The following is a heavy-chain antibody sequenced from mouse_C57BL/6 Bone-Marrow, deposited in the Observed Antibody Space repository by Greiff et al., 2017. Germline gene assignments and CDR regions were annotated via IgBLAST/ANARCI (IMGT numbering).Heavy chain of an antibody. CDR2: IYPRSGNT. D-gene: IGHD3-2*02. CDR3: ARDSSGPWFAY. V-gene: IGHV1-81*01. Sequence: VQLKESGAELARPGASVKLSCKASGYTFTSYGISWVKQRTGQGLEWIGEIYPRSGNTYYNEKFKGKATLTADKSSSTAYMELRSLTSEDSAVYFCARDSSGPWFAYWGQGTLVTVSA. CDR1: GYTFTSYG. J-gene: IGHJ3*01.